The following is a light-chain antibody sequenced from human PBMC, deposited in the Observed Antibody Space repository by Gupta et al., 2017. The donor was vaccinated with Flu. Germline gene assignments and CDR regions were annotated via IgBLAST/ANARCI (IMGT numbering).Light chain of an antibody. V-gene: IGKV3D-15*01. Sequence: ETVMTQSPATLSVSPGERAIPSCRASQSLSTNLAWYQQKPGQAPRLLIQGASTRATGIPARFSGSGSGTEFTLTISSLQPEDFAVYYCQQYNNWPPTFGQGTKVEIK. CDR2: GAS. CDR1: QSLSTN. CDR3: QQYNNWPPT. J-gene: IGKJ1*01.